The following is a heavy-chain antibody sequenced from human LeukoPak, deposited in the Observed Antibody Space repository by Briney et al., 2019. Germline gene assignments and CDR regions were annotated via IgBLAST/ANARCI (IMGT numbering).Heavy chain of an antibody. D-gene: IGHD1-20*01. CDR3: ASEASRLDNWDGDS. CDR2: IIPIFGTA. J-gene: IGHJ4*02. CDR1: GGTFSSYA. V-gene: IGHV1-69*06. Sequence: ASVKVSCKASGGTFSSYAISWVRQAPGQGLEWMGGIIPIFGTANYAQKFQGRLTITAGKSTSTAYMELNSLRSEDTAMYYCASEASRLDNWDGDSWGQGSLVTVSS.